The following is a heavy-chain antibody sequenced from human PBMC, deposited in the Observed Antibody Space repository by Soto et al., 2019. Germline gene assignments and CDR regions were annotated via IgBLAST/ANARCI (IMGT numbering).Heavy chain of an antibody. V-gene: IGHV3-64*01. CDR1: GFTFSSYA. J-gene: IGHJ4*02. CDR3: ARQSYSSYYFDY. Sequence: EVQLVESGGGLVQPGGSLRLSCAASGFTFSSYAMHWVRQAPGKGLEYVSAISSNGGSTYYANSVKGRFTISRDNYKKALYLQMGSLRAEEMAVYYCARQSYSSYYFDYWGQGTLVTVSS. D-gene: IGHD6-13*01. CDR2: ISSNGGST.